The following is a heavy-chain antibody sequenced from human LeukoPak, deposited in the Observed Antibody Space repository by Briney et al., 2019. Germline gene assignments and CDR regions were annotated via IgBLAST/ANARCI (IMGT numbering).Heavy chain of an antibody. CDR1: GFTFSRYW. V-gene: IGHV3-7*02. CDR2: IKQDGGEK. J-gene: IGHJ5*02. CDR3: AGGMYSGSFDP. Sequence: GGSLRLSCAASGFTFSRYWMSWVRQAPGKGLEWVANIKQDGGEKYYVDSVKGRCTISRDNAKNSLYLQMNSLRAEDTAVYYCAGGMYSGSFDPWGQGTLVTVSS. D-gene: IGHD1-26*01.